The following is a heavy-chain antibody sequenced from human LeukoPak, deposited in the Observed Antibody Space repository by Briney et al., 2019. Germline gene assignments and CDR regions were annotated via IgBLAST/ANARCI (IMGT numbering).Heavy chain of an antibody. CDR2: ITDRGSA. CDR1: GASISTHF. Sequence: SETLSLTCTVSGASISTHFWNWVRQTPGKGLEWIGYITDRGSASYDPSLRSRVTISKDTSKNQFSLKVTSVTAADTAVYYCARSGISGYDRMVDYWGQGILVTVSS. CDR3: ARSGISGYDRMVDY. D-gene: IGHD5-12*01. V-gene: IGHV4-59*11. J-gene: IGHJ4*02.